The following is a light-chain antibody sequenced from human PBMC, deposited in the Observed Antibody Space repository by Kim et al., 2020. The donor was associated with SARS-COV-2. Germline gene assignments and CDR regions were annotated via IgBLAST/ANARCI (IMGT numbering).Light chain of an antibody. CDR3: QHRRSWPLT. J-gene: IGKJ4*01. Sequence: EIVLTQSPATLSLSPGERATLSCRASQSVSSYLAWYQQKPGQAPRLLIYAASNRATGIPARFSGSGSGTDFTLTISSLEPEDFAVYYCQHRRSWPLTFGGGTKVDIE. CDR1: QSVSSY. CDR2: AAS. V-gene: IGKV3-11*01.